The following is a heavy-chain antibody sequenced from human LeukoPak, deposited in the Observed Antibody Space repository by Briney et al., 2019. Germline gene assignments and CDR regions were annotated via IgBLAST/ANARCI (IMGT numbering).Heavy chain of an antibody. V-gene: IGHV1-18*01. Sequence: ASVKVSCTASGYTFSNYGISWVRQAPGQGLEWMGWISSYNDNTNYAQKLQGRVTMTTDTSTSTAYMELRSLRSEDTAVYYCARDRLGEGDIDYWGQGTLVTVSS. CDR2: ISSYNDNT. CDR3: ARDRLGEGDIDY. CDR1: GYTFSNYG. J-gene: IGHJ4*02. D-gene: IGHD3-16*01.